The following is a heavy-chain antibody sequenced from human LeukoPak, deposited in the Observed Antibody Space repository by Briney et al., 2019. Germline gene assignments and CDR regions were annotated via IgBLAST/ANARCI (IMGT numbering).Heavy chain of an antibody. CDR1: GYTFTSYG. CDR2: ISAYNGNT. CDR3: ARVRLRYCSSTSCHIFDY. J-gene: IGHJ4*02. D-gene: IGHD2-2*01. V-gene: IGHV1-18*01. Sequence: ASVKVSCKASGYTFTSYGISWVRQAPGQGLEWMGWISAYNGNTNYAQKLQGRVTMTTDTSTSTAYMELRSLRSDDTAVYYCARVRLRYCSSTSCHIFDYWGQGTLVTVSS.